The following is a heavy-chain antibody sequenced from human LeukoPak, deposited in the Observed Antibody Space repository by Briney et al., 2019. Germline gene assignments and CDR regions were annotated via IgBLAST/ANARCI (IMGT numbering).Heavy chain of an antibody. J-gene: IGHJ4*02. D-gene: IGHD3-9*01. V-gene: IGHV1-2*06. Sequence: ASVKVSCKASGYTFTDYAIHWVPQAPGQGLEWVGRIDPHSGGTNYAQKFQGRVTLTRDASIGTAYMELRRLRSDDTAFYYCTRDLTISGPIGYWGQETLVTVSS. CDR2: IDPHSGGT. CDR1: GYTFTDYA. CDR3: TRDLTISGPIGY.